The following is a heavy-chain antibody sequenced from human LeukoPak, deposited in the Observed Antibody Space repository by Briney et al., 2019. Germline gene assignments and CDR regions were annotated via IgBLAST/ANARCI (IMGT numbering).Heavy chain of an antibody. V-gene: IGHV3-23*01. J-gene: IGHJ3*01. D-gene: IGHD5-24*01. CDR3: VKDIQLST. CDR1: GFTFSGSA. CDR2: IGSSGGST. Sequence: PGGSLRLSCAASGFTFSGSAMNWVRQAPGKGLEWVSLIGSSGGSTYYADSVKGRFTISRDNSNHTLSLQMNSLRVEDTAIYYCVKDIQLSTWGLGTMVTVSS.